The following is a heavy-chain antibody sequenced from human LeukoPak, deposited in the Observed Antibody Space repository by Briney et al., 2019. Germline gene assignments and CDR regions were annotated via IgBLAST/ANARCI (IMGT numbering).Heavy chain of an antibody. J-gene: IGHJ4*02. CDR1: GYTFTNYG. D-gene: IGHD2-2*01. CDR2: VNTYNT. V-gene: IGHV1-18*01. CDR3: ARGGSGTPGDFDY. Sequence: ASVTVSCTASGYTFTNYGINWVRQAPGQGLEWMGWISTQAPGQGLEWMRWVNTYNTNYAQKFQGRVTMTTDTSARTAYMALGSLRSDDTAVYYCARGGSGTPGDFDYWGQGTLITVSS.